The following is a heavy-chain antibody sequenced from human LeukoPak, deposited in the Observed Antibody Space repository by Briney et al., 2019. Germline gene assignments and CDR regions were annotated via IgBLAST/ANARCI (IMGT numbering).Heavy chain of an antibody. D-gene: IGHD3-10*01. J-gene: IGHJ4*02. Sequence: GGSLRLSCAASGFTFNNYWMHWVRQAPGKGLVWVSRIKSNGSSTTYADSVKGRFTISRDNAKNTLYLQMNSLRAEDTAVYYCARDLSYSLEYWGQGTLVTVSS. CDR1: GFTFNNYW. V-gene: IGHV3-74*01. CDR2: IKSNGSST. CDR3: ARDLSYSLEY.